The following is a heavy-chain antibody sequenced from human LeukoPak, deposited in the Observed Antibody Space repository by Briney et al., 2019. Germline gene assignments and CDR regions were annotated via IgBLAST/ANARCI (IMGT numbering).Heavy chain of an antibody. D-gene: IGHD6-19*01. V-gene: IGHV1-46*01. Sequence: ASVKVSCKASGYTFTSYYMHWVRQAPGQGLEWMGIINPSGGSTSYAQEFQDRVTMTRDMSTSTVYMELSSLRSEDTAVYYCAKDYSSGWQPNAFDIWGQGTMVTVSS. CDR1: GYTFTSYY. CDR3: AKDYSSGWQPNAFDI. J-gene: IGHJ3*02. CDR2: INPSGGST.